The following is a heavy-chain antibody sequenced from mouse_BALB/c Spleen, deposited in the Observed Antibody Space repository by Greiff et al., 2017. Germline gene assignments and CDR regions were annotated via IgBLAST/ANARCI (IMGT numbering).Heavy chain of an antibody. CDR3: ARRSYDYDGSWFAY. Sequence: EVQLQESGPGLVKPSQSLSLTCTVTGYSITSDYAWNWIRQFPGNKLEWMGYISYSGSTSYNPSLKSRISITRVTSKNQFFLQLNSVTTEDTATYYCARRSYDYDGSWFAYWGQGTLVTVSA. V-gene: IGHV3-2*02. J-gene: IGHJ3*01. D-gene: IGHD2-4*01. CDR2: ISYSGST. CDR1: GYSITSDYA.